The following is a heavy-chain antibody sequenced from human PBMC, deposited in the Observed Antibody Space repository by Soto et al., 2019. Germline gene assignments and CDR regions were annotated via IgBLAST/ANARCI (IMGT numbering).Heavy chain of an antibody. V-gene: IGHV4-34*01. Sequence: PSETLSLTCAVYGGSFSGYYWRWLRQPPGKWQEWLWEINHSGSTTYNPSLKSRVTISVSTSKNQFSLKRSSVTAADTAVYYCARCRWGEYCGGDCYPFPYGLHAGGQGTTVTVSS. CDR3: ARCRWGEYCGGDCYPFPYGLHA. D-gene: IGHD2-21*02. J-gene: IGHJ6*02. CDR2: INHSGST. CDR1: GGSFSGYY.